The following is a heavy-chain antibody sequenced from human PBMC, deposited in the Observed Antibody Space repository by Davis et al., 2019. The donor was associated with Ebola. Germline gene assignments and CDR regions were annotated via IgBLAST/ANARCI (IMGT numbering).Heavy chain of an antibody. CDR2: LNSDGGST. Sequence: GESLKISCAASGFTFSRYWMHWVRQAPGKGLVWVSRLNSDGGSTSYADSVKGRFTISRDNAKNTLYLQMNSLRAEDTAVYYCARVACRSTNCYSDYFYYMDVWGKGTTVTVSS. CDR3: ARVACRSTNCYSDYFYYMDV. J-gene: IGHJ6*03. CDR1: GFTFSRYW. D-gene: IGHD2-2*01. V-gene: IGHV3-74*01.